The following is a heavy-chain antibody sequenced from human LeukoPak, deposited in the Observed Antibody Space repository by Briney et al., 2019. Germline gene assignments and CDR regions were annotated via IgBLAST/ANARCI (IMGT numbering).Heavy chain of an antibody. D-gene: IGHD3-22*01. J-gene: IGHJ6*03. CDR1: GFTFDDYG. CDR2: INWSGTNI. V-gene: IGHV3-20*04. Sequence: GGSLRLSCAASGFTFDDYGMSWVRQAPGKGLEWVSGINWSGTNIGYADSVKGRFTISRDNAKNALYLQMNSLRAEDTALYFCARQYTDSRDWYFYYIDVWGKGTTVIVSS. CDR3: ARQYTDSRDWYFYYIDV.